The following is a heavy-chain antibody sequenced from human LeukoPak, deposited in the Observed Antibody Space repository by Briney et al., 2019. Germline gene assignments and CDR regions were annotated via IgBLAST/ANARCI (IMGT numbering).Heavy chain of an antibody. CDR1: GVSISSGSYY. Sequence: SQTLSLTCTVSGVSISSGSYYWSWIRQPAGKGLEWIGRIYTSGSTNYNPSLNSRVTISVDTSKNQVSLKLTSVTAADTAVYYCARDTYHYDISGYYRLDYWGQGTLVTVSS. D-gene: IGHD3-22*01. CDR3: ARDTYHYDISGYYRLDY. V-gene: IGHV4-61*02. J-gene: IGHJ4*02. CDR2: IYTSGST.